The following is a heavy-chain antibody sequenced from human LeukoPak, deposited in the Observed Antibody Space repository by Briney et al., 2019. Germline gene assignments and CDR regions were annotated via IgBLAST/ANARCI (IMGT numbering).Heavy chain of an antibody. CDR2: ISSSSSYI. CDR3: ARLVRGYSGYEPQRQVDY. Sequence: GGSLRLSCAASGFTFSSYSMNWVRQAPGKGLEWVSSISSSSSYIYYADSVKGRFTISRDNAKNSLYLQMNSLRAEDTAVYYCARLVRGYSGYEPQRQVDYWGQGTLVTVSS. D-gene: IGHD5-12*01. V-gene: IGHV3-21*01. CDR1: GFTFSSYS. J-gene: IGHJ4*02.